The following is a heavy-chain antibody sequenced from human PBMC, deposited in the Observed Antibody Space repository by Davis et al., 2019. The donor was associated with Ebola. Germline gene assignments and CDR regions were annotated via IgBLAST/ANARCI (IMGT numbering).Heavy chain of an antibody. Sequence: ASVKVSCKASGYMFTNYGISWVRQAPGQGLEWMGWISGYNGNTDYAQTVQGRVSMTTDTSTSTAYMELRSLRSDDTAVYYCARDGTYYIGYCVSTSCFGVDYWGQGTLVTVSS. J-gene: IGHJ4*02. D-gene: IGHD2-2*01. CDR3: ARDGTYYIGYCVSTSCFGVDY. CDR2: ISGYNGNT. CDR1: GYMFTNYG. V-gene: IGHV1-18*04.